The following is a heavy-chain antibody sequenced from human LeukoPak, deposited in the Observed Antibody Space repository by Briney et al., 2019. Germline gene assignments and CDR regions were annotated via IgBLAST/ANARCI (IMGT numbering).Heavy chain of an antibody. V-gene: IGHV1-18*01. CDR2: ISAYNGNT. CDR3: ARGSAYYYGSGSSHDY. Sequence: ASVKVSCKASGYTFTSYGISWVRQAPGQGLEWMGWISAYNGNTNYAQKLQGRVTMTTDTSTCTAYMELRSLRSDDTAVYYCARGSAYYYGSGSSHDYWGQGTLVTVSS. J-gene: IGHJ4*02. D-gene: IGHD3-10*01. CDR1: GYTFTSYG.